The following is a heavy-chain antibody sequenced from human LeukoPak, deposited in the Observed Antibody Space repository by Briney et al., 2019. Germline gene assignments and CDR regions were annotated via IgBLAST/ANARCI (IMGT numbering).Heavy chain of an antibody. V-gene: IGHV3-33*01. J-gene: IGHJ4*02. CDR3: ARDYYDSSGYYHTPGY. CDR2: IWYDGSNK. D-gene: IGHD3-22*01. CDR1: GFTFSSYG. Sequence: PGGSLRLSCAASGFTFSSYGMHWVRQAPGKGLEWVAVIWYDGSNKYYADSVKGRFTISRDNTKNTLYLQMNSLRAEDTAVYYCARDYYDSSGYYHTPGYWGQGTLVTVSS.